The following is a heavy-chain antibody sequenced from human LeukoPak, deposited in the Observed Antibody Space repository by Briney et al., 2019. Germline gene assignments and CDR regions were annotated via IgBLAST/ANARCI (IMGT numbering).Heavy chain of an antibody. V-gene: IGHV3-74*01. J-gene: IGHJ5*02. CDR3: ARAQVGAPTDL. D-gene: IGHD1-26*01. Sequence: PGGSLRLSCAASGFPFSSYAMYWARQAPGKGLVWVARIHGDGGNISYADSVRGRFTISRDNAKDTLYLHVNSLRPEDTAVYYCARAQVGAPTDLWGQGTLVTVSS. CDR1: GFPFSSYA. CDR2: IHGDGGNI.